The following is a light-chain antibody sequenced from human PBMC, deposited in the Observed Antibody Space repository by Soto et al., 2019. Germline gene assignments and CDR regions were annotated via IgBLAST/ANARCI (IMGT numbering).Light chain of an antibody. J-gene: IGKJ5*01. CDR2: AAS. CDR3: QQSYLTPIT. Sequence: DIQMTQSPSSLSASVGDRVTITCRTSQNIGVYLNWYQQKPGKGPKFLIFAASNLQSGVPSRFSGSGSGTDFTLTISSLQPEDFATCYCQQSYLTPITFGQGTRL. V-gene: IGKV1-39*01. CDR1: QNIGVY.